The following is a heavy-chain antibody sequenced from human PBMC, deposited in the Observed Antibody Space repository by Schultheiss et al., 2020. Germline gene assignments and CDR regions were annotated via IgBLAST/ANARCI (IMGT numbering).Heavy chain of an antibody. V-gene: IGHV4-59*01. CDR1: GGSISSSY. CDR3: ARYGSSDAFDI. CDR2: IYYSGIT. J-gene: IGHJ3*02. D-gene: IGHD4-17*01. Sequence: SETLSLTCTVSGGSISSSYWSWIRQPPGKGLEWIGSIYYSGITYYNPSLKSRVTISVDTSKNQFSLKLSSVTAADTAVYYCARYGSSDAFDIWGQGTMVTVSS.